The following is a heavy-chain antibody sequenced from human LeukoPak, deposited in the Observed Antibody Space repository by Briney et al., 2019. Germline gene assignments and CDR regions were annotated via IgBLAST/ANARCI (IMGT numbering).Heavy chain of an antibody. Sequence: PGGSLRLSCAASGFTVSSNYMSWVRQAPGKGLEWVSVIYSGGSTYYADSVKGRFTISRDNSKNTLYLQMNSLRAEDTAVYYCARDLPTTVVTLGVYWGQGTLVTVSS. V-gene: IGHV3-66*01. CDR2: IYSGGST. J-gene: IGHJ4*02. CDR1: GFTVSSNY. D-gene: IGHD4-23*01. CDR3: ARDLPTTVVTLGVY.